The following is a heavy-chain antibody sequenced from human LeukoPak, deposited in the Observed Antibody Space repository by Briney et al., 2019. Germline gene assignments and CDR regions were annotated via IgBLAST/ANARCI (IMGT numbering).Heavy chain of an antibody. CDR3: AGEDWNDEISGGYFDY. Sequence: GGSLRLSCAPSGFTFSSYGMRWVRQAPGKGVEWVGDLWYDGSNKNYAVSVKGRFTLSRDNSNKRLYFQMNSLRGEDTAVYYCAGEDWNDEISGGYFDYWGQGALVTVSS. J-gene: IGHJ4*02. CDR2: LWYDGSNK. CDR1: GFTFSSYG. D-gene: IGHD1-1*01. V-gene: IGHV3-33*01.